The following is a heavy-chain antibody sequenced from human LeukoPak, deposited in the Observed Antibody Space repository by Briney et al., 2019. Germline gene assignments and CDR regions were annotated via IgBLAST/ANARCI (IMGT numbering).Heavy chain of an antibody. V-gene: IGHV1-2*02. Sequence: SVKVSCKASRYTFTGYYMHWVRQAPGPGHEWMGWINPNSGGTNYAQKFQGRVNMTRDTSISTAYMELSRLRSDYTALYYCVREGYNADLDFWGQGTLVTVSS. D-gene: IGHD3-10*01. CDR3: VREGYNADLDF. CDR1: RYTFTGYY. CDR2: INPNSGGT. J-gene: IGHJ4*02.